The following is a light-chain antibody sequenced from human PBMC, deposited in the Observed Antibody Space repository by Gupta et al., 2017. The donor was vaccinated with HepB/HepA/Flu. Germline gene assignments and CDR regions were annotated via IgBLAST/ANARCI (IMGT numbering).Light chain of an antibody. CDR3: NSYTSSSLLV. Sequence: QSALTQPASVSGSPGQSITISCPGTRSDVGGYNYVSWYQQHTGKVPKLLIYDVSKRPSGVSNRFSGSKSGNTASLTISGLQAEDEAEYYCNSYTSSSLLVFGGGTKVTVL. CDR2: DVS. V-gene: IGLV2-14*03. J-gene: IGLJ2*01. CDR1: RSDVGGYNY.